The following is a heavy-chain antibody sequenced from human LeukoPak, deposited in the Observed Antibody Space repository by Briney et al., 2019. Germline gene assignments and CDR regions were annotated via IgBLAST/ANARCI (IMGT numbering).Heavy chain of an antibody. CDR1: GYTFTGYY. D-gene: IGHD3-22*01. CDR3: AMGADSYYYDSSGYLRLDY. V-gene: IGHV1-2*02. CDR2: INPNSGGT. J-gene: IGHJ4*02. Sequence: ASVKVSCKASGYTFTGYYMHWVRQAPGQGLEWMGWINPNSGGTNYAQKFQGRVTMTRDTSISTTYMELSRLRSDDTAVYYCAMGADSYYYDSSGYLRLDYWGQGTLVTVSS.